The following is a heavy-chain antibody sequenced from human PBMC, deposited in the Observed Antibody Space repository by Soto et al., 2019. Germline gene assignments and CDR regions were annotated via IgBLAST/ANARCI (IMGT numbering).Heavy chain of an antibody. V-gene: IGHV4-28*01. CDR2: IYYSGST. J-gene: IGHJ2*01. CDR1: GSSISSSNW. D-gene: IGHD4-17*01. Sequence: QVQLQESGPGLVKPSDTLSLTCAVSGSSISSSNWWGWIRQPPGKGLEWIGYIYYSGSTFYNPSLKSRVTMSVDMSKHQFSVKLSSVTAVDTAVYYCARRTTVTNWYFDLWGRGTLVTVSS. CDR3: ARRTTVTNWYFDL.